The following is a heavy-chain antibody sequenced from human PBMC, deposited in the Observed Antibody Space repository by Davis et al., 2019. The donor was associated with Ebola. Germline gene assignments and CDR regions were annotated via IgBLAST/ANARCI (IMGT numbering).Heavy chain of an antibody. J-gene: IGHJ5*02. Sequence: PGGSLRLSCKGSGYSFTSYWIGWVRQMPGKGLEWMGIIYPGDSDTRYSPSFQGQVTISADKSISTAYLQWSSLKASDTAMYYCVRHGKFYSGNLNWFDPWGQGTLVTVSS. CDR2: IYPGDSDT. V-gene: IGHV5-51*01. CDR1: GYSFTSYW. D-gene: IGHD4-23*01. CDR3: VRHGKFYSGNLNWFDP.